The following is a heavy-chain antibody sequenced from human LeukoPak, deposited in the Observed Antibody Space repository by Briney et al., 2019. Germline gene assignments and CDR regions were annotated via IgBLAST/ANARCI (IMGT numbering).Heavy chain of an antibody. CDR3: ARDVGTTGWHTFDY. V-gene: IGHV6-1*01. D-gene: IGHD3-9*01. J-gene: IGHJ4*02. CDR1: GDSISSNNGG. CDR2: TYYRSKLYN. Sequence: SQTLSLTCALSGDSISSNNGGWNWLRQSPSRGLEWLGRTYYRSKLYNDYAECLISRITISPVTSKNHFSLQLYSVTPEDTAVYYCARDVGTTGWHTFDYGGQGTLVTVSS.